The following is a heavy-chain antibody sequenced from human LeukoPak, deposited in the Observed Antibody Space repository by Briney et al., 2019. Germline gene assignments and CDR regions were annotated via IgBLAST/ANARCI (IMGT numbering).Heavy chain of an antibody. V-gene: IGHV4-59*01. CDR3: AREDFRAAAGSNDY. Sequence: PSETLSLTCTVSGGSISSYYWSWIRQPPGKGLEWIGYIYYSGSTNYNPSLKSRVTISVDTSKNQFSLKLSSVTAADTAVYYCAREDFRAAAGSNDYWGQGTLVTVSS. D-gene: IGHD6-13*01. CDR2: IYYSGST. CDR1: GGSISSYY. J-gene: IGHJ4*02.